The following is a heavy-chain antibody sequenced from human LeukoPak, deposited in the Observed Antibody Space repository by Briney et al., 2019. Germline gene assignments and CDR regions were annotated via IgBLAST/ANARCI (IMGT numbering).Heavy chain of an antibody. CDR3: ARGNSGNFDY. J-gene: IGHJ4*02. CDR1: GFTFSTSW. V-gene: IGHV3-74*01. Sequence: GGSLRLSCAASGFTFSTSWMHWVRHAPRKRLGWVSRISIDESSISYADSAKGRFTNSRANAKNTLYLQMNSLRAEDTAVYYCARGNSGNFDYWGKGTLVTVSS. CDR2: ISIDESSI. D-gene: IGHD1-26*01.